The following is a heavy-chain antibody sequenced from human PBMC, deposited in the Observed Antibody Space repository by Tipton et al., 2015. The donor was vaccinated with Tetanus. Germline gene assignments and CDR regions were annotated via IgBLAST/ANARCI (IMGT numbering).Heavy chain of an antibody. CDR2: INPSGGST. Sequence: QLVQSGAEVKKPGASVKVFCKASGYTFTSYYMHWVRQAPGQGLEWMGIINPSGGSTSYAQKFQDRVTMTRDTSTSTVYMELSSLRSEDTAVYYCARDDSSGYYYWGQGTLVTVSS. V-gene: IGHV1-46*01. CDR3: ARDDSSGYYY. CDR1: GYTFTSYY. J-gene: IGHJ4*02. D-gene: IGHD3-22*01.